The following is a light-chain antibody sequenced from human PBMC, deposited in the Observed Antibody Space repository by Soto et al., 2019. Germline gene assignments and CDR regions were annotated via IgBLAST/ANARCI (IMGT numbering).Light chain of an antibody. CDR3: QQYYNYWT. J-gene: IGKJ1*01. CDR1: QTISNW. V-gene: IGKV1-5*01. Sequence: DIQMTQSPSTLSASVGDRVTITCRASQTISNWLAWYQQKPGKAPKLLIYDASSLEGGVPSRFSGSGSGTEFTITLSMLQPDDFATYYCQQYYNYWTFGQGTKVEIK. CDR2: DAS.